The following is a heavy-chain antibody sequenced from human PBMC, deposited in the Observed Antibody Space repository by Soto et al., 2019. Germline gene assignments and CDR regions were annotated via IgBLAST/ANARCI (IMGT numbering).Heavy chain of an antibody. CDR3: ARHRYYEGSVPGYGMDV. CDR1: GFTFSDYY. J-gene: IGHJ6*02. Sequence: GGSLRLSCAASGFTFSDYYMSWIRQAPGKGLEYISYISNGGSFIYYADSVKGRFTISRDTAKTSLYLQMNSLRAEDTALYYCARHRYYEGSVPGYGMDVWG. D-gene: IGHD3-16*01. CDR2: ISNGGSFI. V-gene: IGHV3-11*01.